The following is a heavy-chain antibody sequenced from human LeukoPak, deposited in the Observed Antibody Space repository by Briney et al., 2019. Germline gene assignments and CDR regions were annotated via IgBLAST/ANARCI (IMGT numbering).Heavy chain of an antibody. Sequence: ASVKVSCKASGYTFTSYGISWVRQAPGQGLEWMGWISAYNGNTSYVQKVQDRVTVTTDTSTSTAYMELRSLRSDDTAVYYCVRDEGSSSQPFDSWGQGALVIVSS. V-gene: IGHV1-18*01. CDR3: VRDEGSSSQPFDS. D-gene: IGHD6-6*01. CDR2: ISAYNGNT. CDR1: GYTFTSYG. J-gene: IGHJ4*02.